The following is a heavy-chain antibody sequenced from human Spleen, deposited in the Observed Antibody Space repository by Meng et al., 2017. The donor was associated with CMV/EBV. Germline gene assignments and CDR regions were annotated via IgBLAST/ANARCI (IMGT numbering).Heavy chain of an antibody. CDR3: AKGNLRVSGADSFDY. V-gene: IGHV3-9*01. D-gene: IGHD3-22*01. CDR1: GFTFDDYA. Sequence: GGSLRLSCAASGFTFDDYAMHWVRQAPGKGLEWVSGISWNSGSIGYADSVKGRFTISRDNAKNSLYLQMNSLRAEDTAVYYCAKGNLRVSGADSFDYWGQGTLVTVSS. CDR2: ISWNSGSI. J-gene: IGHJ4*02.